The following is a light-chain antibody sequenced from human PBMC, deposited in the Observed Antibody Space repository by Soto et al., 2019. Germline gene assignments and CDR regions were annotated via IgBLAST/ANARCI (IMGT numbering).Light chain of an antibody. Sequence: DIQMTQSPSTLSASVGDSVTITCRASQSINSWLAWYQQNPGKAPKLLISKASSLNSGVQSRFTGSGSGTEFTLTISSLQPDDSATYFCQQYAIPPMSFGQGTRLEIK. CDR1: QSINSW. J-gene: IGKJ5*01. V-gene: IGKV1-5*03. CDR3: QQYAIPPMS. CDR2: KAS.